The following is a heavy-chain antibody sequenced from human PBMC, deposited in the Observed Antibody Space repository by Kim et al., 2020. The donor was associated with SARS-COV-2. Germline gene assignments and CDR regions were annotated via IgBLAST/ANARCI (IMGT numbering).Heavy chain of an antibody. D-gene: IGHD2-15*01. V-gene: IGHV1-46*01. CDR3: ARDFGGHGVVAATDDFDY. CDR2: INPSGGST. J-gene: IGHJ4*02. CDR1: GYTFTSYY. Sequence: ASVKVSCKASGYTFTSYYMHWVRQAPGQGLEWMGIINPSGGSTSYAQKFQGRVTMTRDTSTSTVYMELSSLRSEDTAVYYCARDFGGHGVVAATDDFDYWGQGTLVTVSS.